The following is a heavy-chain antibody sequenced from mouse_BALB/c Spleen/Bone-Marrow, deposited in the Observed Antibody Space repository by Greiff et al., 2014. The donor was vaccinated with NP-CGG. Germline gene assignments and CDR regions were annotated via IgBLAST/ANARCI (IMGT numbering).Heavy chain of an antibody. J-gene: IGHJ2*01. V-gene: IGHV14-1*02. D-gene: IGHD4-1*01. CDR3: ARLFGTRDFDY. Sequence: EVQGVESGAELVRPGALVKLSCKASGFNIKDYSMHWVKQRPEQGLEWIGWIDPEIGNTLYDPKFQGKASITADTSSNTAYLQLSSLTSEDTAVYYCARLFGTRDFDYWGQGTTLTVSS. CDR1: GFNIKDYS. CDR2: IDPEIGNT.